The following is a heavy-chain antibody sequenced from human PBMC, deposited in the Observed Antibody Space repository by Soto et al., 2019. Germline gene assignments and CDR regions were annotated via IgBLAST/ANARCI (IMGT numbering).Heavy chain of an antibody. CDR2: VNNGGGGT. V-gene: IGHV3-23*01. CDR1: GFTFSNYA. Sequence: EVLLLDSGGGLVQPGGSLRLSCAASGFTFSNYAMTWVRQAPGKGPEWISTVNNGGGGTYYADSVKGRFTISRDNSKNTVYLQVSSLRAEDTAVYYCAKERLGRGIDYWGQGILVTVSS. CDR3: AKERLGRGIDY. D-gene: IGHD3-10*01. J-gene: IGHJ4*02.